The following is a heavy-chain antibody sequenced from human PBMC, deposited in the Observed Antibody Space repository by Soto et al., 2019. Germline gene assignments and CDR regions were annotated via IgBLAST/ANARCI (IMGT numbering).Heavy chain of an antibody. D-gene: IGHD6-13*01. J-gene: IGHJ6*02. V-gene: IGHV1-2*04. CDR2: INPNSGGT. CDR3: ARAGIAAAGPQYYYGMDV. CDR1: GYTFTGYY. Sequence: QVQLVQSGAEVKKPGASVKVSCKASGYTFTGYYMHWVRQAPGQGLEWMGWINPNSGGTNYAQKCQGWVTLTRDTSISTAYMELSRLRSYDTAVYYCARAGIAAAGPQYYYGMDVWGQGTTVTVSS.